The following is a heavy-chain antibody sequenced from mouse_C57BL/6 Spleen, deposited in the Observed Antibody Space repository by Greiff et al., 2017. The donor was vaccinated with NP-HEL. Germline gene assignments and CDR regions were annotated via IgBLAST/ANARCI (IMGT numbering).Heavy chain of an antibody. Sequence: QAHVKQPGAELVKPGASVKLSCKASGYTFTSYWMHWVKQRPGQGLEWIGMIHPNSGSTNYNEKFKSKATLTVDKSSSTAYMQLSSLTSEDSAVYYCARDGSSYNYAMDYWGQGASVTVSS. CDR3: ARDGSSYNYAMDY. CDR2: IHPNSGST. CDR1: GYTFTSYW. J-gene: IGHJ4*01. D-gene: IGHD1-1*01. V-gene: IGHV1-64*01.